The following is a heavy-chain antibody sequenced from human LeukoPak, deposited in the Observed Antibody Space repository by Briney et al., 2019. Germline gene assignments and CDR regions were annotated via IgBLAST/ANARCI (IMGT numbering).Heavy chain of an antibody. D-gene: IGHD3-10*01. CDR3: ARDSAGTYYYYYYMDV. Sequence: SSETLSLTCTVSGRSISSYYWSWIRQPAGKGLEWIGRIYTSGSTNYNPSLKSRATMSVDTSKNQFSLKLSSVTAADTAVYYCARDSAGTYYYYYYMDVWGKGTTVTVSS. V-gene: IGHV4-4*07. CDR2: IYTSGST. J-gene: IGHJ6*03. CDR1: GRSISSYY.